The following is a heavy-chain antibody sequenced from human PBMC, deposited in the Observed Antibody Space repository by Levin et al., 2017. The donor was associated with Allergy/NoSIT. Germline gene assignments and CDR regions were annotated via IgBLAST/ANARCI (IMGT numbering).Heavy chain of an antibody. CDR3: ARIPIAVAGNPNY. Sequence: KHGESLKISCAASGFTFSSYSMNWVRQAPGKGLEWVSSISSSSSYIYYADSVKGRFTISRDNAKNSLYLQMNSLRAEDTAVYYCARIPIAVAGNPNYWGQGTLVTVSS. CDR1: GFTFSSYS. D-gene: IGHD6-19*01. CDR2: ISSSSSYI. V-gene: IGHV3-21*01. J-gene: IGHJ4*02.